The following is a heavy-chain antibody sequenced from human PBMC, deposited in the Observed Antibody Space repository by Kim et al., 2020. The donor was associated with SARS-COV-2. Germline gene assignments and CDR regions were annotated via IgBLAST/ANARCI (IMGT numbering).Heavy chain of an antibody. Sequence: SETLSLTCTVSGGSISSNYWSWIRQPPGKGLEWIGYIYYSGSTNYNPSLKSRVTISGDTSKSQFSLKLSSVTAADTAVYYCARQRAGRMDVWGQGTTVT. J-gene: IGHJ6*02. CDR2: IYYSGST. CDR3: ARQRAGRMDV. CDR1: GGSISSNY. V-gene: IGHV4-59*13.